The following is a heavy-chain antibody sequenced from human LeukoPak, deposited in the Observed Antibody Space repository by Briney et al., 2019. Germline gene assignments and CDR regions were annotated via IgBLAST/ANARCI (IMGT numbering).Heavy chain of an antibody. CDR1: GGSISSGTYY. J-gene: IGHJ6*03. CDR3: ARISRPADRTAGPYNMDV. Sequence: SETLSLTCAVSGGSISSGTYYWGWIPQPPGKGLEWIGSISYSGTTYYNASLKSRVTLSVDTSKNLFSLNLRSVTAADTAVYYCARISRPADRTAGPYNMDVWGKGTTVTVSS. V-gene: IGHV4-39*01. CDR2: ISYSGTT.